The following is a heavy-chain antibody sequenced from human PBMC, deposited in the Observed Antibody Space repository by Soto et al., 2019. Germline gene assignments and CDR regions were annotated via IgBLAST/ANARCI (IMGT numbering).Heavy chain of an antibody. D-gene: IGHD2-2*01. V-gene: IGHV3-15*01. Sequence: EVXLVESGGGLVKPGGSLRLSCAASGFTFSNAWMSWVXXAPGKGLEWVGRIKSKTDGGTTDYAAPVKGRFTISRDDSKNTLYLQMNSLKTEDTAVYYCTTTYGPGAFDIWGQGTMVTVSS. CDR1: GFTFSNAW. CDR2: IKSKTDGGTT. CDR3: TTTYGPGAFDI. J-gene: IGHJ3*02.